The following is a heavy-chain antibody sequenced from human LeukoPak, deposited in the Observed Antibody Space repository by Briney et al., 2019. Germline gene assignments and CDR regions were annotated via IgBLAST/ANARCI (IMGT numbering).Heavy chain of an antibody. CDR2: IYYSGSI. V-gene: IGHV4-59*01. J-gene: IGHJ5*02. CDR3: ARVARSITGTTHGGWFDP. CDR1: GGSISSYY. Sequence: PSETLSLTCTVSGGSISSYYWSWIRQPPGKGLEWIGYIYYSGSINYNPSLKSRVTISVDTSKNQFSLKLSSVTAADTAVYYCARVARSITGTTHGGWFDPWGQGTLVTVSS. D-gene: IGHD1-20*01.